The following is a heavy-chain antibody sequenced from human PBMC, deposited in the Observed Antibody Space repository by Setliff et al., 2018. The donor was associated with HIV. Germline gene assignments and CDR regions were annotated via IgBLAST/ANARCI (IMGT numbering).Heavy chain of an antibody. V-gene: IGHV4-38-2*02. CDR2: IYSTGPS. J-gene: IGHJ4*02. D-gene: IGHD3-10*01. CDR3: AREGLWFGELSGAHDF. Sequence: PSETLSLTCLVFGYNINDGFGWGWIRQSPRKGLEWLGSIYSTGPSYYNPSHTSRLTMSVDTAKNRFSLKLISVTAADTAVYYCAREGLWFGELSGAHDFWGQGTLVTVSS. CDR1: GYNINDGFG.